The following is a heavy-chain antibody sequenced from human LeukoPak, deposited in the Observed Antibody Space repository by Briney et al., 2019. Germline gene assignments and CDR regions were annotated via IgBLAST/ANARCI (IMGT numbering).Heavy chain of an antibody. V-gene: IGHV4-59*01. J-gene: IGHJ4*02. CDR1: GGSISSYY. D-gene: IGHD3-3*01. CDR2: IYYSGST. Sequence: PSETLSLTCTVSGGSISSYYWSWIRQPPGKRLEWIGHIYYSGSTSYNPSLKSRVTISVGTSKNQFSLKLSSVTAADTAVYYCASRSSIWSGYQDTLYYFDSWGQGTLVTVSS. CDR3: ASRSSIWSGYQDTLYYFDS.